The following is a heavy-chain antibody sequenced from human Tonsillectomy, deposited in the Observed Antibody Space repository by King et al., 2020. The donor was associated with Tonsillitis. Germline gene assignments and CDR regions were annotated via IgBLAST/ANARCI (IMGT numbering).Heavy chain of an antibody. CDR3: AGQQYFYDTSGYFEAP. Sequence: VQLQESGPGLVKPSETLSLTCTVSGGSITSYFWNWIRQPPGKGLEWIGNIYYSGTTNCNPSLKSRVTISVDTSKNQFSLRLSSVTAADTAVYYCAGQQYFYDTSGYFEAPWGQGTLVTVSS. CDR2: IYYSGTT. J-gene: IGHJ5*02. D-gene: IGHD3-22*01. V-gene: IGHV4-59*08. CDR1: GGSITSYF.